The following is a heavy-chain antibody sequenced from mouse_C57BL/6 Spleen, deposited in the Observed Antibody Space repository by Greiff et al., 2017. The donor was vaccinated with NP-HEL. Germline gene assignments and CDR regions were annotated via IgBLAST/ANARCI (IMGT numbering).Heavy chain of an antibody. V-gene: IGHV1-55*01. Sequence: QVQLQQPGAELVKPGASVKMSCKASGYTFTSYWITWVKQRPGQGLEWIGDIYPGSGSTNYNEKFKSKATLTVDTSSGTAYMQLSSLTSEDSAVYYCARWRDDYYAMDYWGQGTSVTVSS. J-gene: IGHJ4*01. CDR2: IYPGSGST. CDR1: GYTFTSYW. CDR3: ARWRDDYYAMDY.